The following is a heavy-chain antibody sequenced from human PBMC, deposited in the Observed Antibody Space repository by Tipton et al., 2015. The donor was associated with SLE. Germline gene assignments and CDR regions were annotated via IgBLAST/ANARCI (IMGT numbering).Heavy chain of an antibody. CDR3: ARGDSGTSYYYYGMDV. CDR2: IRYDGSNK. J-gene: IGHJ6*02. CDR1: GFTFSSYG. Sequence: SLRLSCAASGFTFSSYGMHWVRQAPGKGLEWVAFIRYDGSNKYYADSVKGRFTISRDNAKNSLYLQMNSLRAEDTAVYYCARGDSGTSYYYYGMDVWGQGTTVTVSS. V-gene: IGHV3-30*02. D-gene: IGHD1-26*01.